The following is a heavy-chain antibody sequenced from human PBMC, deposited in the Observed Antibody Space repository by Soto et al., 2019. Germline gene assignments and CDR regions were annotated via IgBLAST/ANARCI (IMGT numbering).Heavy chain of an antibody. CDR1: GFSFSSFG. J-gene: IGHJ4*02. CDR2: ISGSGGGT. Sequence: EVQLLESGGGLVQPGGSLRLSCAASGFSFSSFGMSWVRQAPGKGLEWVSGISGSGGGTYYADSVKGRFTISRDNSKNTLPLRINSLIAEDTAVYYCAKGNSSSRLYYFDYWGQGTLVTVSS. CDR3: AKGNSSSRLYYFDY. D-gene: IGHD1-7*01. V-gene: IGHV3-23*01.